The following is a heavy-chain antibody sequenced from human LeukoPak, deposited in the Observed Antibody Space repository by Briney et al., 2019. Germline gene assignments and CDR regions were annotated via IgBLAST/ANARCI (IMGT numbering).Heavy chain of an antibody. D-gene: IGHD1-26*01. J-gene: IGHJ4*02. CDR1: GGSISSSSYY. CDR2: IYYSGST. Sequence: SETLSLTCTVSGGSISSSSYYWGWIRQPPGKGLEWIGYIYYSGSTNYNPSLKSRVTISVDTSKNQFSLKLSSVTAADTAVYYCASDPVSGSYPLKGPYWGQGTLVTVSS. CDR3: ASDPVSGSYPLKGPY. V-gene: IGHV4-61*05.